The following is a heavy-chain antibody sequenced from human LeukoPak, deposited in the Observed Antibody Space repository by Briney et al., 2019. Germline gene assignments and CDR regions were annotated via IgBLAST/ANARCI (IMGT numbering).Heavy chain of an antibody. CDR2: MNPNSGNT. J-gene: IGHJ6*03. CDR1: GGTFSSYA. D-gene: IGHD3-10*01. CDR3: ARGGRPTMVRGVISGYYYYMDV. Sequence: GAPVKVSCKASGGTFSSYAINWVRQATGQGLEWMGWMNPNSGNTGYAQKFQGRVTITRNTSISTAYMELSSLRSEDTAVYYCARGGRPTMVRGVISGYYYYMDVWGKGTTVTVSS. V-gene: IGHV1-8*03.